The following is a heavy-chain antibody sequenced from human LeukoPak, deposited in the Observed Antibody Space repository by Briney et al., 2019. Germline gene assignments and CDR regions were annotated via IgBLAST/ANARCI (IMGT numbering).Heavy chain of an antibody. J-gene: IGHJ6*03. CDR1: GFTFSSYG. V-gene: IGHV3-33*06. CDR2: IWYDGSNK. CDR3: AKGDYYYYYMDV. Sequence: GGSLRLSCAASGFTFSSYGMHWVRQAPGKGLEWVAVIWYDGSNKYYADSVKGRFTISRDNSKNTLYLQMNSLRAEDTAVYYCAKGDYYYYYMDVWGKGATVTVSS.